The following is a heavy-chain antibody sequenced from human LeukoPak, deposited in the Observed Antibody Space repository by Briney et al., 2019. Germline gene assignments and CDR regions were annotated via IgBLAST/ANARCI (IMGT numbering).Heavy chain of an antibody. Sequence: GGSLRLSCAASGFTFSSYSMNWVRQAPGKGLEWVSYISSSGSTIYYADSVKGRFTISRDNAKNSLYLQMNSLRAEDTAVYYCARDLGYYGSGSYSNWGQGTLVTVSS. J-gene: IGHJ4*02. CDR3: ARDLGYYGSGSYSN. D-gene: IGHD3-10*01. CDR1: GFTFSSYS. CDR2: ISSSGSTI. V-gene: IGHV3-48*04.